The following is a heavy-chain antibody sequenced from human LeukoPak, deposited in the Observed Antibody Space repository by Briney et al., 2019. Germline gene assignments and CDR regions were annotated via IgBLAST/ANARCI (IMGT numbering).Heavy chain of an antibody. Sequence: PGGSLRLSCAASGFIFSDYSITWVRQAPGKGLEWVSAISSRGRYFYYADSMEGRFTISRDNAKNSLYLQMNSLRAEDTALYYCARGGVWGDSMVRGSDVFDIWGQGTMVIVSS. V-gene: IGHV3-21*04. CDR2: ISSRGRYF. CDR3: ARGGVWGDSMVRGSDVFDI. D-gene: IGHD3-10*01. J-gene: IGHJ3*02. CDR1: GFIFSDYS.